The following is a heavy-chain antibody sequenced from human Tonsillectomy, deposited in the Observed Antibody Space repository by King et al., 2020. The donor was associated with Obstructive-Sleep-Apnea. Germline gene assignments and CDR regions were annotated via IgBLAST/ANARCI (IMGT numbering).Heavy chain of an antibody. J-gene: IGHJ5*02. CDR3: ARGSSGSFYYNWFDP. CDR1: GYSFSNYW. CDR2: IYPGDSDT. D-gene: IGHD3-10*01. Sequence: VQLVESGAEVKKPGESLKISCKGSGYSFSNYWIGWVRQMPGKGLEWMGIIYPGDSDTRYSPSFQGQVTISADKSISTAYLQWRSLKASDTAMYYCARGSSGSFYYNWFDPWGQGTLVTVSS. V-gene: IGHV5-51*01.